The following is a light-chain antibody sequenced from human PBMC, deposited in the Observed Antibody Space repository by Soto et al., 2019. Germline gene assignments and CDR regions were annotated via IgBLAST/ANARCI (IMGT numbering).Light chain of an antibody. J-gene: IGLJ3*02. Sequence: QSVLTQPPSASGTPGQRVTISCSGSRSNIGSNTVNWYQHLPRTAPELLIYSNNQRPSGVPDRFSGSKSGTSASLAVSGLQSEDEADYDCAAWDDSLNGWVFGGGTKVTVL. CDR2: SNN. CDR1: RSNIGSNT. CDR3: AAWDDSLNGWV. V-gene: IGLV1-44*01.